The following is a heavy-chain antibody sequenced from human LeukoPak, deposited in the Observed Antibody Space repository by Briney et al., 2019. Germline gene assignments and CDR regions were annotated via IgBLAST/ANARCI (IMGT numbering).Heavy chain of an antibody. V-gene: IGHV3-30*18. J-gene: IGHJ4*02. Sequence: GGSLRLSCAASGFTFSSYGMHWVRQAPGKGLEWVAVISNDGSDKYSAVSVKGRFTISRDNSKNTLYLQMNSLRAEDTAVYYCAKDGHIAAAGYYFDYWGQGTLVTVSS. CDR2: ISNDGSDK. CDR1: GFTFSSYG. D-gene: IGHD6-13*01. CDR3: AKDGHIAAAGYYFDY.